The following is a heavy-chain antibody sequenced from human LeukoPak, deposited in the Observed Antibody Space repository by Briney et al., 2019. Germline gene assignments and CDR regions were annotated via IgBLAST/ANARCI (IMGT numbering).Heavy chain of an antibody. CDR1: GGSISSSSYY. CDR2: IYYSGST. CDR3: ARLAPRPNWFDP. Sequence: SETLSLTCTVSGGSISSSSYYWGWIRQPPGKGLEWIGGIYYSGSTYYNPSLKSRVTISVDTSKNQFSLKLSSVTAADTAVYYCARLAPRPNWFDPWGQGTLVTVSS. V-gene: IGHV4-39*01. J-gene: IGHJ5*02.